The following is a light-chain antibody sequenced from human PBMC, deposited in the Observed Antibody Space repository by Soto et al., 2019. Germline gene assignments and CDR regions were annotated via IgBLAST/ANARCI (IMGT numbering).Light chain of an antibody. V-gene: IGKV3-15*01. CDR1: QSVSSD. CDR3: QQYNTWHPKMA. CDR2: GAS. J-gene: IGKJ1*01. Sequence: VVTQSPATLSVFPGETATLSCRASQSVSSDLAWYQQRPGQAPRRLIYGASTRATGIPARFRGSGSGTEFRLTISSLQSEDVATYYCQQYNTWHPKMAFGRGTKVEIK.